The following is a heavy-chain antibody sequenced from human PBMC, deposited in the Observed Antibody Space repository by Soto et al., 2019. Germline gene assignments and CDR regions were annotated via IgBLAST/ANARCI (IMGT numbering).Heavy chain of an antibody. V-gene: IGHV3-53*01. CDR3: ARGAPGGWFGELFGTFDY. Sequence: VGSLRLSCAASGFTVSSNYMSWVRQAPGKGLEWVSVIYSGGSTYYADSVKGRFTISRDNSKNTLYLQMNSLRAEDTAVYYCARGAPGGWFGELFGTFDYWGQGTLVTVSS. J-gene: IGHJ4*02. D-gene: IGHD3-10*01. CDR2: IYSGGST. CDR1: GFTVSSNY.